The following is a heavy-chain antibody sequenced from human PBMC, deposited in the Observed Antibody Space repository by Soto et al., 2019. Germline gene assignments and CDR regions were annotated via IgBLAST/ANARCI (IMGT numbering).Heavy chain of an antibody. V-gene: IGHV4-59*01. Sequence: PSETLSLTCTVSGGSMSSYYWSWIRRPPGKGLEYIGYIYYSGSTNYNPSFKSRVTISIDTSKNQFSLKLNSVSAADTAVYYCARGGWSVDFWGQGTLVTVSS. J-gene: IGHJ4*02. CDR2: IYYSGST. D-gene: IGHD6-19*01. CDR3: ARGGWSVDF. CDR1: GGSMSSYY.